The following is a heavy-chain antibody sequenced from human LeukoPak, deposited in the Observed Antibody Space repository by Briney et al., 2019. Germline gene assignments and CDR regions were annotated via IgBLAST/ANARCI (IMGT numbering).Heavy chain of an antibody. Sequence: SVKVSCKASGGTFSSYTISWVRQAPGQGLEWMGRIIPILGIANYAQKFQGRVTITADKSTSTAYMELRSLRSEDTAVYYCARGIDSSGVDYWGRGTLVTVSS. J-gene: IGHJ4*02. CDR3: ARGIDSSGVDY. CDR1: GGTFSSYT. V-gene: IGHV1-69*02. CDR2: IIPILGIA. D-gene: IGHD6-19*01.